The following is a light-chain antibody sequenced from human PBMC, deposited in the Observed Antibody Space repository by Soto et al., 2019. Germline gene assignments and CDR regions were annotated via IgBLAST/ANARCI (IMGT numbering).Light chain of an antibody. V-gene: IGKV1-39*01. CDR1: QSISSY. CDR3: QQSYSTQIT. CDR2: AAS. J-gene: IGKJ5*01. Sequence: DIQMTQSPSSLSASVGDRVTITCRASQSISSYLNWYQQKPGKAPKLLIYAASSLQSGVPSRFSGSGPGTDFTLTISSLQPEDSATYYCQQSYSTQITFGQGTRLEIK.